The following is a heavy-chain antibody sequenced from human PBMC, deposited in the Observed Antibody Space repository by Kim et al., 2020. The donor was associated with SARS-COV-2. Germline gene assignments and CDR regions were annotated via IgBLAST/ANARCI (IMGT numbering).Heavy chain of an antibody. Sequence: SETLSLTCTVSGGSISSSSYYWGWIRQPPGKGLEWIGSIYYSGSTYYNPSLKSRVTISVDTSKNQFSLKLSSVTAADTAVYYCARHLKPTKGAAAGWWYFDLWGRGTLVTVSS. J-gene: IGHJ2*01. CDR3: ARHLKPTKGAAAGWWYFDL. D-gene: IGHD6-13*01. V-gene: IGHV4-39*01. CDR2: IYYSGST. CDR1: GGSISSSSYY.